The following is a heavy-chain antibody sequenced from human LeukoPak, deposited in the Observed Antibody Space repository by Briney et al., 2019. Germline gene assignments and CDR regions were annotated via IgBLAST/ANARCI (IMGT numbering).Heavy chain of an antibody. J-gene: IGHJ4*02. CDR2: IKQDGVEK. CDR3: VRACDRSSCPYYFDS. Sequence: GGALRLYCAASGFTFSRYWMSWVRQAPGKGLEWVANIKQDGVEKYHVDSVKGRFTISRDNAKKSLYLQMNSLRAGDTAVYYCVRACDRSSCPYYFDSWGQGTLVTVSS. V-gene: IGHV3-7*03. D-gene: IGHD3-22*01. CDR1: GFTFSRYW.